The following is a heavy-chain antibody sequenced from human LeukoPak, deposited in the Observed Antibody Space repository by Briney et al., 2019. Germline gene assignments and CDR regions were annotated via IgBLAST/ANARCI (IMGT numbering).Heavy chain of an antibody. CDR2: ISGSGGST. J-gene: IGHJ4*02. D-gene: IGHD3-22*01. CDR3: ARGTSKHLIVGNY. CDR1: GFTFSSYA. V-gene: IGHV3-23*01. Sequence: GGSLRLSCAASGFTFSSYAMSWVRQAPGKGLEWVSAISGSGGSTYYADSVKGRFTISRDNSKNTLYLQMNSLRAEDTAVYYCARGTSKHLIVGNYWGQGTLVTVSS.